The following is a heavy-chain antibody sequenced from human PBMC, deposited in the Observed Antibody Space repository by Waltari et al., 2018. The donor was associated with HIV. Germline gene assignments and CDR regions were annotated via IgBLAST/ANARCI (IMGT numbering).Heavy chain of an antibody. Sequence: QLQLQESGPGLVQPSETLSLTCTVSGGSIRRSSYYWAWIRQPPGKGLEWIGSVYYSGSTYYAPSLKSRVTISADTSKSQFSLKVSSVTAADTAVYYCVTYCGGDCYSGYYYGMDVWGKGTTVTVSS. D-gene: IGHD2-21*02. J-gene: IGHJ6*04. CDR1: GGSIRRSSYY. CDR2: VYYSGST. CDR3: VTYCGGDCYSGYYYGMDV. V-gene: IGHV4-39*01.